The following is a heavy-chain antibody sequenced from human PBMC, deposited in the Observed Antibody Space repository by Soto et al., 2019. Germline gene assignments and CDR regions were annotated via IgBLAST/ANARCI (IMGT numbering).Heavy chain of an antibody. CDR2: ISHGGGST. Sequence: EVQLLESGGGLVQPGGSLRLSCAASGFTLSSDAMSWVRQAPGKGLEWVSSISHGGGSTYYADSVTGRFTISTDNSKNTGYLQMKSLRAEDTAVYYWANRGDSISWSWFDTWGQGPLVKVS. D-gene: IGHD6-13*01. V-gene: IGHV3-23*01. CDR1: GFTLSSDA. CDR3: ANRGDSISWSWFDT. J-gene: IGHJ5*02.